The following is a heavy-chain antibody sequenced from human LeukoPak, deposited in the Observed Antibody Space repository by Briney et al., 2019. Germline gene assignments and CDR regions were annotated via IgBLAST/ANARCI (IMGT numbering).Heavy chain of an antibody. J-gene: IGHJ4*02. CDR1: GYTFTGYY. Sequence: ASVKVSCKASGYTFTGYYMHWVRQAPGQGLEWMGWINPNSGGTNYAQKFQGRVTMTRDTSISTAYMELSRLRSDDTAVYYCARDRGYNYDSYYFDFWGQGTLVTVSS. D-gene: IGHD3-22*01. CDR2: INPNSGGT. V-gene: IGHV1-2*02. CDR3: ARDRGYNYDSYYFDF.